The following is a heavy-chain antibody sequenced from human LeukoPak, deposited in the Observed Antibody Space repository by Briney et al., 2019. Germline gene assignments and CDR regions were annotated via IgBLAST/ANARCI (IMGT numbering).Heavy chain of an antibody. Sequence: GRSLRLSCAASGFTFDDYAMHWVRQAPGKGLEWVSGISWNSGSIGYADSVKGRFTISRDNAKNSLYLQMNSLRAEDTAVYYCVTWSSQGNGAENSWGQGTLVTVSS. J-gene: IGHJ4*02. CDR2: ISWNSGSI. V-gene: IGHV3-9*01. D-gene: IGHD3-3*01. CDR1: GFTFDDYA. CDR3: VTWSSQGNGAENS.